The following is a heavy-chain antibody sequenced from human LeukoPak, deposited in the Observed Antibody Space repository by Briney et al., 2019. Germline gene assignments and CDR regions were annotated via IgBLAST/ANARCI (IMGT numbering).Heavy chain of an antibody. J-gene: IGHJ4*02. Sequence: PSETLSLTCAVYGGSFSGYYWSWIRQPPGKGLEWIGEINHSGSTNYNPSLKSRVTISVDTSKNQFSLKLTSVTAADTAVYYCATSGYPPPDLWGQGTLVTVSS. CDR3: ATSGYPPPDL. CDR2: INHSGST. V-gene: IGHV4-34*01. CDR1: GGSFSGYY. D-gene: IGHD5-18*01.